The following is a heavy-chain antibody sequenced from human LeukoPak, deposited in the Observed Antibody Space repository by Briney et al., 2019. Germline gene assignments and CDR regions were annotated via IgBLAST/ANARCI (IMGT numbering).Heavy chain of an antibody. D-gene: IGHD6-19*01. CDR1: GFTFSSYA. V-gene: IGHV3-30*03. Sequence: SGGSLRLSCAASGFTFSSYAMSWVRQAPGKGLEWVAVISKDGSNKYYADSVKGRFTISRDNSKNTVYVEMNSLRGEDTAVYYCARRPPAVAGLDYWGQGTLVTVSS. CDR3: ARRPPAVAGLDY. CDR2: ISKDGSNK. J-gene: IGHJ4*02.